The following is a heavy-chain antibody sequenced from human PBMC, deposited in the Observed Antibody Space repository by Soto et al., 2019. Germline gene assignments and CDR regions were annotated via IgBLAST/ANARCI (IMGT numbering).Heavy chain of an antibody. CDR1: GGTFSNYA. CDR2: IIPIFGTT. V-gene: IGHV1-69*06. Sequence: ASVKVSCKASGGTFSNYAITWVRQAPGQGLEWLGRIIPIFGTTDYAQKFQGRVTITADKSTSTAYMELSSLRSEDTAVYYCARVAYTYYDILTGYYANDYWGQGTLVT. J-gene: IGHJ4*02. CDR3: ARVAYTYYDILTGYYANDY. D-gene: IGHD3-9*01.